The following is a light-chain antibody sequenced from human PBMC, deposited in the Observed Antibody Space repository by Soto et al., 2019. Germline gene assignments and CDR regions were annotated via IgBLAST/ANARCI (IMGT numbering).Light chain of an antibody. CDR3: HQYDSSPVT. CDR2: GAS. V-gene: IGKV3-20*01. J-gene: IGKJ1*01. Sequence: EIVLTQSPGTLSLSPGERATLSCRASQSVSSSFLAWYQQKPGQAPRLLIYGASSRATSIPDRFSGSGSGTDFTLTISRLEPEDFAVYYCHQYDSSPVTFGQGTKVEIK. CDR1: QSVSSSF.